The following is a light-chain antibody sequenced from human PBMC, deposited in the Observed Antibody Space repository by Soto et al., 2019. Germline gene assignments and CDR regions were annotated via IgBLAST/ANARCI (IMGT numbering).Light chain of an antibody. CDR2: GAS. V-gene: IGKV3-20*01. CDR3: HQYGSSPLT. Sequence: EIVLTQSPGTLSLSPGERATLSCRASQSVSSSYSAWYQQKPGQAPRLLIYGASSRATGTPDRFSGSGSGTDFTLTISRLEPEDFAVYYCHQYGSSPLTFGGGTKVEIK. CDR1: QSVSSSY. J-gene: IGKJ4*01.